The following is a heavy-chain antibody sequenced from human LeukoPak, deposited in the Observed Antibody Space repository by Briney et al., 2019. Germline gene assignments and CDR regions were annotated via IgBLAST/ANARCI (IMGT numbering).Heavy chain of an antibody. CDR1: GYTFTGYY. Sequence: EASVTVSCTASGYTFTGYYMHWVRQAPGQGLEWMGWINPNSGGTNYAQKFQGRVTMTRDTSISTAYMELSRLRSDDTAVYYCARYSGYDPFDYWGQGTLVTVSS. J-gene: IGHJ4*02. D-gene: IGHD5-12*01. CDR3: ARYSGYDPFDY. CDR2: INPNSGGT. V-gene: IGHV1-2*02.